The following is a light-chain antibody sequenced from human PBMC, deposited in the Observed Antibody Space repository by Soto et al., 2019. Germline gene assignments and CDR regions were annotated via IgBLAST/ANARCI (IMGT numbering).Light chain of an antibody. J-gene: IGKJ2*01. CDR1: QSISSSY. CDR2: GAS. V-gene: IGKV3-20*01. Sequence: EIVLTQSPGTLSLSPGERATLSCRASQSISSSYLAWYQQKPGQAPRLLIYGASSRATGIPDRFSGSGSGTDFTLNICRLEPEDVAVFYCQQFGSSPPYTFGQGTKLEIK. CDR3: QQFGSSPPYT.